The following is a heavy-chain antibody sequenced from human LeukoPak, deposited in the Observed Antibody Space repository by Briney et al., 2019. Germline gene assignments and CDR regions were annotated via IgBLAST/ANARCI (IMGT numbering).Heavy chain of an antibody. J-gene: IGHJ4*02. V-gene: IGHV3-23*01. CDR3: AKDQQNVVVVAATLNYYDSSVVGTFDY. Sequence: GGSLRLSCAASGFTFSSYAMSWVRQAPGKGLEWVSAISGSGGSTYYAYSVKGRFTISRDNSKNTLYMQMNSLRAEDTAVYYCAKDQQNVVVVAATLNYYDSSVVGTFDYWGQGTLVTVSS. CDR2: ISGSGGST. D-gene: IGHD2-15*01. CDR1: GFTFSSYA.